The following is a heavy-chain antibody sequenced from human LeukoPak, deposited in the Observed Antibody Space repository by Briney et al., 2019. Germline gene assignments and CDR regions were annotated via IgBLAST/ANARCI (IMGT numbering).Heavy chain of an antibody. V-gene: IGHV4-34*01. CDR3: ARDTITPDYGMDV. Sequence: SETLSLTCAVYGGSFSGYYWSWIRQPPGKGLEWIGEINHSGSTNYNPSLKSRVTISVDTSKNQFSLKLSSVTAADTAVYYCARDTITPDYGMDVWGQGTTVTVSS. CDR1: GGSFSGYY. D-gene: IGHD5-12*01. J-gene: IGHJ6*02. CDR2: INHSGST.